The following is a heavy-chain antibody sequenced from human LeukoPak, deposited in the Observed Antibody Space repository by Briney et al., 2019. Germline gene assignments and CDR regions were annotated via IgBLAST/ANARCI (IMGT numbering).Heavy chain of an antibody. CDR3: ARDGRTTVVTWANDY. CDR2: ISSSGSTI. CDR1: GFTFSDYY. D-gene: IGHD4-23*01. V-gene: IGHV3-11*04. J-gene: IGHJ4*02. Sequence: GGSLRLSCAASGFTFSDYYMSWIRQAPGKGLEWVAYISSSGSTIYYADSVKGRFTISRDNAKNSLYLQMNRLRAEDTAVYYCARDGRTTVVTWANDYWGQGTLVTVSS.